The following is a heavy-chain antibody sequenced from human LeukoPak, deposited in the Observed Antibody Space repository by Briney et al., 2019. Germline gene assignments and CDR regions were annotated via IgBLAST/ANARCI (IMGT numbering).Heavy chain of an antibody. Sequence: SQTLSLTCAISGDSVSSNSVTWNWIRQSPSRGLEWLGRTYYRSKWLNDSALSVRSRITINPDTSKNQFSLQLDSVTPEDTAVYYCARSSGYLVLNWGQGTLVTVSS. CDR1: GDSVSSNSVT. D-gene: IGHD5-12*01. CDR3: ARSSGYLVLN. J-gene: IGHJ4*02. CDR2: TYYRSKWLN. V-gene: IGHV6-1*01.